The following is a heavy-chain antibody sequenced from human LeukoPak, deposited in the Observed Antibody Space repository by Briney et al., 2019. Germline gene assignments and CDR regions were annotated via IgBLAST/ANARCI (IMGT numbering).Heavy chain of an antibody. CDR2: INPNSGGT. J-gene: IGHJ3*02. CDR1: GYTFTGYY. Sequence: GASVKVSCTASGYTFTGYYMHWVRQAPGQGLEWMGWINPNSGGTNYAQKFQGRVTMTRDTSISTAYMELSRLRSDDTAVYYCARESYYYDSSGTDAFDIWGQGTMVTVSS. V-gene: IGHV1-2*02. CDR3: ARESYYYDSSGTDAFDI. D-gene: IGHD3-22*01.